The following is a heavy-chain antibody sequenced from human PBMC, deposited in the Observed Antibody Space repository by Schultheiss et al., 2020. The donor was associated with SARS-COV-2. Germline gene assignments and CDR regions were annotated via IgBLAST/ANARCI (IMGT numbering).Heavy chain of an antibody. CDR2: IYYSGST. CDR1: GGSISSSSYY. V-gene: IGHV4-39*01. Sequence: SETLSLTCTVSGGSISSSSYYWGWIRQPPGKGLEWIGSIYYSGSTYYNPSLKSRVTISVDTSKNQFSLKLSSVTAADTAVYYCARGYYYGSGRPDYWGQGTLVTVSS. D-gene: IGHD3-10*01. J-gene: IGHJ4*02. CDR3: ARGYYYGSGRPDY.